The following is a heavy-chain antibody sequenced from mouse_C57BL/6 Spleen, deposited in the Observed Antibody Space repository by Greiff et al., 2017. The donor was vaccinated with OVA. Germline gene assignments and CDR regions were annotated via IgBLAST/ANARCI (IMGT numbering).Heavy chain of an antibody. CDR1: GYAFSSSW. D-gene: IGHD2-1*01. CDR2: IYPGDGDT. Sequence: VQGVESGPELVKPGASVKISCKASGYAFSSSWMNWVKQRPGKGLEWIGRIYPGDGDTNYNGKFKGKATLTADKSSSTAYMQLSRLTSEDSAVYFCAREGIYYGNYDWYFDVWGTGTTVTVSS. J-gene: IGHJ1*03. V-gene: IGHV1-82*01. CDR3: AREGIYYGNYDWYFDV.